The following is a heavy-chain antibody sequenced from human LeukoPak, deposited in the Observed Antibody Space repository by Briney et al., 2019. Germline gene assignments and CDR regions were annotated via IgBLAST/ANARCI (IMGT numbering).Heavy chain of an antibody. V-gene: IGHV4-34*01. CDR1: GGSFSGYY. D-gene: IGHD2-15*01. J-gene: IGHJ4*02. Sequence: SETLSLTCAVYGGSFSGYYWSWIRQPPGKGLEWIGEINHSGSTNYNPSLKRRVTISVDTSKNQFSLKLSSVTAADTAVYYCANRRRYCSGGSCYSYYFDYWGQGTLVTVSS. CDR3: ANRRRYCSGGSCYSYYFDY. CDR2: INHSGST.